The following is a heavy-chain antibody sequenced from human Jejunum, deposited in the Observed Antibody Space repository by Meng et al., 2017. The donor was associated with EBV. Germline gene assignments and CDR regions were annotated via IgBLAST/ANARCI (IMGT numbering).Heavy chain of an antibody. CDR3: ARYGKCSGNSFYCFDP. Sequence: QLQLQQWGAGLLKPPETLSLTCCVYGGSFSDYHWTWIRQPPGKGLEWIGEISHSGTTKYNPSLKSRVTISLDTSNNQFSLNLNSVTAADTALYYCARYGKCSGNSFYCFDPWGQGTLVTVSS. J-gene: IGHJ5*02. CDR1: GGSFSDYH. CDR2: ISHSGTT. V-gene: IGHV4-34*01. D-gene: IGHD4-23*01.